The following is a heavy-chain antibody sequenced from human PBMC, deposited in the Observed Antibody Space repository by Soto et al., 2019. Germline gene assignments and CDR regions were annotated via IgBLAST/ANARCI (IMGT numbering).Heavy chain of an antibody. CDR3: ARERYYGGSVDSTDYYYGMDV. CDR2: IKQDGSEK. V-gene: IGHV3-7*01. J-gene: IGHJ6*02. D-gene: IGHD3-10*01. CDR1: GFTFSSYA. Sequence: PGGSLRLSCAASGFTFSSYAMSWVRQAPGKGLEWVANIKQDGSEKYYVDSVKGRFTISRDNAKNSLYLQMNSLRAEDTAVYYCARERYYGGSVDSTDYYYGMDVWGQGTTVTVSS.